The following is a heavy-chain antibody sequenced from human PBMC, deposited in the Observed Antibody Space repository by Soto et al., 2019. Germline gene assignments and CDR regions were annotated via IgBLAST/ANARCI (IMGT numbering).Heavy chain of an antibody. CDR3: ASSEDYGEFDY. Sequence: SETLSLTCTVSGGSISSSSYYWGWIRQPPGKGLEWIGSIYYSGSTYYNPSLKSRVTISVDTSKNQFSLKLSSVTAAGTAVYYCASSEDYGEFDYWGQGTLVTVSS. CDR2: IYYSGST. V-gene: IGHV4-39*01. D-gene: IGHD4-17*01. J-gene: IGHJ4*02. CDR1: GGSISSSSYY.